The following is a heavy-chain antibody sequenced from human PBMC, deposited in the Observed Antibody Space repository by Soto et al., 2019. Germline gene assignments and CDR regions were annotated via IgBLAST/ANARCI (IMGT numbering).Heavy chain of an antibody. D-gene: IGHD5-12*01. CDR1: GFSVSIY. J-gene: IGHJ4*02. CDR2: LSDRGTS. V-gene: IGHV3-53*01. CDR3: AGDYASGAYDF. Sequence: GGSLRLACAASGFSVSIYMSWVRQAPGKGLEWVSTLSDRGTSHYADSVTGRFSVSRDNSKNTLYLQMNGLRVDDTAIYYCAGDYASGAYDFRGQGAQVTVSS.